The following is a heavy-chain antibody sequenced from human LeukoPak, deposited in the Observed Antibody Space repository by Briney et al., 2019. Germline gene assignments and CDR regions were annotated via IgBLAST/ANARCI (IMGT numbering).Heavy chain of an antibody. D-gene: IGHD5-24*01. V-gene: IGHV1-2*06. Sequence: ASVKVSCKASGYTFTVYYMHWVRQAPGQGLEWMGRINPNSGGTNYAQKFQGRVTMTRDTSISTAYMELSRLRSDDTAVYYCARTEMATIEDDAFDIWGQGTMVTVSS. CDR1: GYTFTVYY. CDR2: INPNSGGT. CDR3: ARTEMATIEDDAFDI. J-gene: IGHJ3*02.